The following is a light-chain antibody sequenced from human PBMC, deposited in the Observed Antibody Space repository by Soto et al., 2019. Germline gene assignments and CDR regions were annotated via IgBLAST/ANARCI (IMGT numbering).Light chain of an antibody. Sequence: EIVLTPSPGTLSLSPGERATLSCRASQSVSSSHLAWYQQKPGQAPRLLVYSASTRATGIPARFSGSGSGTEFTLTISSLQSEDFAVYYCQQYNNWPPITFGQGTRLEIK. CDR1: QSVSSSH. CDR2: SAS. CDR3: QQYNNWPPIT. V-gene: IGKV3-15*01. J-gene: IGKJ5*01.